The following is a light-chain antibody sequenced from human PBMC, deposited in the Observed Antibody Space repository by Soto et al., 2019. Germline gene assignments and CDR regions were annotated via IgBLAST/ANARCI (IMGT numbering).Light chain of an antibody. J-gene: IGKJ1*01. V-gene: IGKV1-39*01. CDR1: QGISSN. Sequence: DIQMTQSPSSLSASVGDSVTITCRASQGISSNLNWYQQKPGKAPKLLIYGTSTLNSGVPSRFSGGASGMDFTLTISSLQPEDFATYFCQQSFSTPWTFGQGTQVE. CDR3: QQSFSTPWT. CDR2: GTS.